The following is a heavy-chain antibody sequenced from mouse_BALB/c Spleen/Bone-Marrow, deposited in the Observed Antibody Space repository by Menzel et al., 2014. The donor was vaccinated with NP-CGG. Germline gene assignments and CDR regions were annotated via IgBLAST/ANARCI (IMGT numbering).Heavy chain of an antibody. CDR2: IRNKAYGYTT. CDR3: ARFPMGY. J-gene: IGHJ4*01. V-gene: IGHV7-3*02. CDR1: GFTFTDYY. Sequence: EVQGVESGGGLVQPGGSLRLSCTTSGFTFTDYYMSWVRQPPGKALEWLAFIRNKAYGYTTEYSASVRGRSTISRDNSQSILYLQMNTLRAEDSATYYCARFPMGYWGQGTSVTVSS.